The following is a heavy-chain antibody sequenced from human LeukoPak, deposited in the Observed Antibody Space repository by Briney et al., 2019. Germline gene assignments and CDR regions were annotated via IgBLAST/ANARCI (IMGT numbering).Heavy chain of an antibody. CDR1: GGSISSYY. J-gene: IGHJ5*02. CDR2: IYYSGST. D-gene: IGHD3-10*01. CDR3: ARGGYYGSGNDFRFDP. Sequence: SETLSLTCTVSGGSISSYYWSWIRQPPGKGLEWIGYIYYSGSTNYKPSLKSRVTISVDTSKNQFSLKLSSVTAADTAVCYCARGGYYGSGNDFRFDPWGQGTLVTVSS. V-gene: IGHV4-59*01.